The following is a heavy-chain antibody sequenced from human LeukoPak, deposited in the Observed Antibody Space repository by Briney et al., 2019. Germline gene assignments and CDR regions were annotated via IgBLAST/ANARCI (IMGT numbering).Heavy chain of an antibody. J-gene: IGHJ5*02. D-gene: IGHD5-18*01. CDR1: GGSISSGNYY. V-gene: IGHV4-30-4*08. CDR3: ARGGYSYGSSPWFDP. Sequence: SETLSLTCTVSGGSISSGNYYWSWIRQPPGKGLEWIGYIYYSGSTYYNPSLKSRVTISVDTSKNQFSLKLSSVTAADTAVYYCARGGYSYGSSPWFDPWGQGTLVTVSS. CDR2: IYYSGST.